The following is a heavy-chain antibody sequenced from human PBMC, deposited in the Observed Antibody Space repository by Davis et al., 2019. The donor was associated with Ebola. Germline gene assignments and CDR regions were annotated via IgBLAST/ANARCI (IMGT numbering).Heavy chain of an antibody. CDR2: IYYSGST. D-gene: IGHD2-15*01. CDR3: ARVGGIVVAATIYYYYYGMDV. Sequence: SETLSLTCTVSGGSISSYYWSWIRQPPGKGLEWIGYIYYSGSTNYNPSLKSRVTISVDTSKNQFSLKLSSVTAADTAVYYCARVGGIVVAATIYYYYYGMDVWGQGTTVTVSS. V-gene: IGHV4-59*12. J-gene: IGHJ6*02. CDR1: GGSISSYY.